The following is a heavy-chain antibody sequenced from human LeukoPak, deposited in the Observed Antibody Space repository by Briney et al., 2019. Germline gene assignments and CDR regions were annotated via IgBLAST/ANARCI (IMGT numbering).Heavy chain of an antibody. Sequence: GGSLRLSCAASGFTFSSYAVSWVRQAPGKGLEWVSAISGSGGGTYYADCVNGRFTISRDNSKNTVYLQMNSLSTEDTAVYYCAKTTTGYSSGRYPGWPVDYWGQGTLVTVSS. CDR2: ISGSGGGT. J-gene: IGHJ4*02. CDR3: AKTTTGYSSGRYPGWPVDY. D-gene: IGHD6-19*01. V-gene: IGHV3-23*01. CDR1: GFTFSSYA.